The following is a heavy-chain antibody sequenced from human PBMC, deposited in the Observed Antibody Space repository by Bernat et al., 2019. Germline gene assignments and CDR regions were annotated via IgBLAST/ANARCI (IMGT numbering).Heavy chain of an antibody. Sequence: EVQLVESGGGLVKPGGSLRLSCAASGFTFSNAWMNWVRQAPGKGLEWVGRIKSKTDGGTTDYAAPVKGRFTISRDDSKNTLYLQMNSLKTEDTAVYYCTTESVWWSYRPMGGFDYWGQGTLVTVSS. V-gene: IGHV3-15*07. CDR3: TTESVWWSYRPMGGFDY. J-gene: IGHJ4*02. D-gene: IGHD3-16*02. CDR2: IKSKTDGGTT. CDR1: GFTFSNAW.